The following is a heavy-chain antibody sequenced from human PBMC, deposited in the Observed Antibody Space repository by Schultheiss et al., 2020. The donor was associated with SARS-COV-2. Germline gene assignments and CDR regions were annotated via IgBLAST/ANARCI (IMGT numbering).Heavy chain of an antibody. CDR1: GFTFSTYW. J-gene: IGHJ4*02. V-gene: IGHV3-7*01. D-gene: IGHD1-20*01. CDR2: IKEDGSEK. CDR3: TRDGSNWNDFDF. Sequence: GGSLRLSCAASGFTFSTYWMNWVRQAPGKGLEWVANIKEDGSEKNYVDSVKGRFTISRDNAKNSLYLQMNSLRAEDTAVYYCTRDGSNWNDFDFWGQGTLDTVSS.